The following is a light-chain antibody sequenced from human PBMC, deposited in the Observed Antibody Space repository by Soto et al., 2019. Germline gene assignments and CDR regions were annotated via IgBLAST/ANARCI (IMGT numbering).Light chain of an antibody. Sequence: EIVMTQSPDTLSVSPGERATLSCRASQSVSTNLAWYQQKPGQAPRLLIYGASTRATGIPARFSGSGSGTEFPLTISSLQSEDLAVYHCQQYNNWPYTFGQGTKLEIK. J-gene: IGKJ2*01. CDR1: QSVSTN. CDR3: QQYNNWPYT. V-gene: IGKV3-15*01. CDR2: GAS.